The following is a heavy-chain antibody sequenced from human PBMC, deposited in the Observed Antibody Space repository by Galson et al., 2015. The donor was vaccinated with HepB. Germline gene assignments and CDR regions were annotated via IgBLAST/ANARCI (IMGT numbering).Heavy chain of an antibody. D-gene: IGHD6-19*01. V-gene: IGHV3-7*01. CDR2: INQDGVGT. J-gene: IGHJ4*02. Sequence: SLRLSCAASGFTFSDYWMTWVRHAPGKGPEWVANINQDGVGTYYVGSVTGRFTISRDNAKNSLYLQMTRLRAEDTAVYYCARHEAAGTVDYWGQGTLVTASS. CDR3: ARHEAAGTVDY. CDR1: GFTFSDYW.